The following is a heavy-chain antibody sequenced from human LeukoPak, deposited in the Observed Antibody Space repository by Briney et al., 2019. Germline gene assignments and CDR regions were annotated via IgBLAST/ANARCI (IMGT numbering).Heavy chain of an antibody. D-gene: IGHD3-10*01. Sequence: PGGSLRLSCAASGFTSSSYSMNWVRQAPGKGLERVSYISSSSSTIYYADSVKGRFTISRDNAKNSLYLQMNSLRAEDTAVYYCARDTGDLDYWGRGTLVTVSS. V-gene: IGHV3-48*01. CDR3: ARDTGDLDY. CDR2: ISSSSSTI. J-gene: IGHJ4*02. CDR1: GFTSSSYS.